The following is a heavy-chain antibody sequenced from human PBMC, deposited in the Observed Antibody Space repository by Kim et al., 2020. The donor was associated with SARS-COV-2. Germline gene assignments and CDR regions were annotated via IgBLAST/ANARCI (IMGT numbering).Heavy chain of an antibody. V-gene: IGHV4-39*07. J-gene: IGHJ3*02. CDR3: ARDKGGYSYDAFDI. CDR1: GGSISSSSYY. CDR2: IYYSGST. D-gene: IGHD5-18*01. Sequence: SETLSLTCTVSGGSISSSSYYWGWIRQPPGKGLEWIGSIYYSGSTYYNPSLKSRVTISVDTSKNQFSLKLSSVTAADTAVYYCARDKGGYSYDAFDIWGQGTMVTVSS.